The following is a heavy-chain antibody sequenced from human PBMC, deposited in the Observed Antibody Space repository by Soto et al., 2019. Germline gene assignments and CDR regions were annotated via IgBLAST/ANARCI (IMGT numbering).Heavy chain of an antibody. D-gene: IGHD6-13*01. CDR2: ISGSGGRS. CDR3: AEAYFFSSSEQPYYFDY. J-gene: IGHJ4*02. V-gene: IGHV3-23*01. Sequence: EVQLLDSGGGLVQPGGSLRLSCAASGFTFSNYAMTWVRQGPGKGLEWVSGISGSGGRSYYADSVKGRFTISRDNSKSTFYLQINSLLAEDTAIDYCAEAYFFSSSEQPYYFDYWGQGTLVTVSS. CDR1: GFTFSNYA.